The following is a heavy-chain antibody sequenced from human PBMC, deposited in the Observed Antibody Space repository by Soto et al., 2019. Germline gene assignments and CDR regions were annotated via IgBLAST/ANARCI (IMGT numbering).Heavy chain of an antibody. V-gene: IGHV3-43*01. D-gene: IGHD2-2*01. Sequence: PGGSLRLSCAASGFTFDDYTMHWVRQAPGKGLEWVSLISWDGGSTYYADSVKGRFTISRDNSKNSLYLQMNSLRTEDTALYYCAKDPTSCYGETVTTCNYYGMDVWGQGTKVTVSS. CDR1: GFTFDDYT. J-gene: IGHJ6*02. CDR3: AKDPTSCYGETVTTCNYYGMDV. CDR2: ISWDGGST.